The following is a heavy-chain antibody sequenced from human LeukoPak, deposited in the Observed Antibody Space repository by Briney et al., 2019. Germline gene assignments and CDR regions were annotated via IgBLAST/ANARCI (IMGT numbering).Heavy chain of an antibody. V-gene: IGHV3-30*18. CDR3: AKVREGEGYNILTGYFFPKFDY. D-gene: IGHD3-9*01. Sequence: GSLRLSCAASGFTFSSYGMHWVRQAPGKGLEWVAVISDDGSNKYYADSVKGRFTISRDNSKNTLYLQMNSLRAEDTAVYYCAKVREGEGYNILTGYFFPKFDYWGQGTLVTVSS. CDR1: GFTFSSYG. J-gene: IGHJ4*02. CDR2: ISDDGSNK.